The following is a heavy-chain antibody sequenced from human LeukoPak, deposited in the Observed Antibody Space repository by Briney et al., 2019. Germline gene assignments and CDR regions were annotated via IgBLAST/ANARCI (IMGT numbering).Heavy chain of an antibody. V-gene: IGHV4-38-2*01. CDR1: GYSISSGYY. Sequence: PSETLSLTCAVSGYSISSGYYWGWIRQLPGKGLEWIGSIYHSGSTYYNPSLKSRVTISVDTSKNQSSLKLSSVTAADTAVYYCAGPSTAMATSNFDYWGQGILVTVSS. CDR2: IYHSGST. CDR3: AGPSTAMATSNFDY. D-gene: IGHD5-18*01. J-gene: IGHJ4*02.